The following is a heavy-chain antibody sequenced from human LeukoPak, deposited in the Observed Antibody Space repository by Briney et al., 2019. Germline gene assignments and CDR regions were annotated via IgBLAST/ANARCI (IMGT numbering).Heavy chain of an antibody. CDR1: GGTFSSYA. D-gene: IGHD6-13*01. CDR3: AEISSSWSLDY. J-gene: IGHJ4*02. V-gene: IGHV1-69*04. Sequence: GASVKVSCKASGGTFSSYAISWVRQAPGQGLEWMGRIIPILGIANYAQKFQGRVTITADKSTSTAYMELSSLRSEDTAVYYCAEISSSWSLDYWGQGTLVTVSS. CDR2: IIPILGIA.